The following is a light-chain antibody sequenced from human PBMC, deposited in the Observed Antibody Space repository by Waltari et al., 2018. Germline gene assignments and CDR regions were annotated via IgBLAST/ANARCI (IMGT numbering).Light chain of an antibody. V-gene: IGKV4-1*01. CDR2: WAS. Sequence: DIVMTQSPDSLAVSLGERATINCKSSRSVLYTSNNKNYLAWYQQKPGQPPKLLIYWASTLESGVPDRFSGSGSGTDFTLTISSLQAEDVAVYSCQQYYSSPTTFGQGTKVEIK. J-gene: IGKJ1*01. CDR3: QQYYSSPTT. CDR1: RSVLYTSNNKNY.